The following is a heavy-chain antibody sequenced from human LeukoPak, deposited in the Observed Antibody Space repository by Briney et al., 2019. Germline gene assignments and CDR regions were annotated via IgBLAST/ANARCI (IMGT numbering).Heavy chain of an antibody. V-gene: IGHV1/OR15-1*01. Sequence: ASVKVSCKASGYIFTDYYMHWVRQAPGQELGWMGRINPNSGGTNYAQKFQGRVTMTRDTSISTAYTELSSLRSEDTATYYCARGTSHRHYSRIYRVGRYFDYWGQGTLVTVSS. CDR3: ARGTSHRHYSRIYRVGRYFDY. J-gene: IGHJ4*02. CDR1: GYIFTDYY. D-gene: IGHD4-11*01. CDR2: INPNSGGT.